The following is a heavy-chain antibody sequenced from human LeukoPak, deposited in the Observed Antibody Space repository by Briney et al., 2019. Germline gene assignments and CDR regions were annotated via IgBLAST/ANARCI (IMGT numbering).Heavy chain of an antibody. D-gene: IGHD5-12*01. CDR2: IYSGGST. J-gene: IGHJ6*03. V-gene: IGHV3-53*01. CDR3: ARSPRRPIVTTKERYYSYYMGV. CDR1: GFTVSSNY. Sequence: PGGSLRLSCAASGFTVSSNYMSWVRQAPGKGLEWVSVIYSGGSTYYADSVKGRFTISRDSSKNTLYLQMNSLRAEDTAFYYCARSPRRPIVTTKERYYSYYMGVWGKGTTVTVSS.